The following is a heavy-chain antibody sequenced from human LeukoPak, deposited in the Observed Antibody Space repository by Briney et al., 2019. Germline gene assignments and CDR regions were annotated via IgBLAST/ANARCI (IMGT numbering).Heavy chain of an antibody. D-gene: IGHD1-1*01. J-gene: IGHJ4*02. CDR1: GFSFSTYS. V-gene: IGHV3-48*01. CDR2: ISSSSNTI. Sequence: GGSLRLSCAASGFSFSTYSMHWVRQAPGKGLERVSSISSSSNTIYYGDSVKGRFTIARDNAKNSLFLQMNSLRAEDSAVYFCARAPNWEFDYWGQGTRVTVSS. CDR3: ARAPNWEFDY.